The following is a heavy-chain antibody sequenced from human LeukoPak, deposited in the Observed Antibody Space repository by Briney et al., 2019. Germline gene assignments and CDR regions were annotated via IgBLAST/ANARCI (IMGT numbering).Heavy chain of an antibody. Sequence: GGTLRLSCAASGITFSSYGMSWVRQAPGKGLEWVSSISSTGGTTYYADSVKGRFTISRDNSKNTLYLQMNSLRAEDTAVYYCAKDRGCSSTSCPNDYWGQGTLVTVSS. CDR1: GITFSSYG. J-gene: IGHJ4*02. CDR3: AKDRGCSSTSCPNDY. D-gene: IGHD2-2*01. V-gene: IGHV3-23*01. CDR2: ISSTGGTT.